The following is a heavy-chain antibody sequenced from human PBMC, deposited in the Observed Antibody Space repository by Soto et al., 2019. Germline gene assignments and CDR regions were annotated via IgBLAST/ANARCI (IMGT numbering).Heavy chain of an antibody. CDR2: ISSSSSNI. CDR3: ARVVDTMTVRGMDV. D-gene: IGHD3-22*01. CDR1: GFTFSSYA. Sequence: PGGSLRLSCAASGFTFSSYAMNWVRQAPGKGLGWVSSISSSSSNIYYADSVKGRFTISRDNAKKSLYLQMNSLRAEDTAVYYCARVVDTMTVRGMDVWGQGTTVTVSS. V-gene: IGHV3-21*01. J-gene: IGHJ6*02.